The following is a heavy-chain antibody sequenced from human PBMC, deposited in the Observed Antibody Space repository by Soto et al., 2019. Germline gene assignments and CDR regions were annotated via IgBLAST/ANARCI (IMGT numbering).Heavy chain of an antibody. CDR2: NIPIFGTA. V-gene: IGHV1-69*13. D-gene: IGHD4-17*01. CDR3: ARGANHATVVTPFYYGMDV. Sequence: GASVKVSCKASGGTFSSYAISWVRQAPGPGLEWMGGNIPIFGTANYAQKFQGRVTITADESASTAYMELSSLRSEDTAVYYCARGANHATVVTPFYYGMDVWGQGTTVTVSS. J-gene: IGHJ6*02. CDR1: GGTFSSYA.